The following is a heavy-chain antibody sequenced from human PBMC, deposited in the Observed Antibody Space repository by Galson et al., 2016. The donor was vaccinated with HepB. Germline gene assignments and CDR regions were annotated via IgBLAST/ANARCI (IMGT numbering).Heavy chain of an antibody. V-gene: IGHV4-34*01. CDR1: SGSFSGHH. CDR3: AVQSGRQYGMDV. CDR2: ISHSGST. D-gene: IGHD1-26*01. J-gene: IGHJ6*02. Sequence: SETLSLTCGVYSGSFSGHHWNWIRQPPGKGLEWIGEISHSGSTNYNASLKSRVTLSIDTSNKQFSLRLKSVTAADTAVYYCAVQSGRQYGMDVWSQGTLVTVSS.